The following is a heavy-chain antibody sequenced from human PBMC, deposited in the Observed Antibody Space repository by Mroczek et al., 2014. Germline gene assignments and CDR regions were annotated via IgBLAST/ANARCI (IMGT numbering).Heavy chain of an antibody. J-gene: IGHJ4*02. Sequence: QVQLQESGPGLVKPSQTLSLTCTVSGGSISSGSYYWSWIRQPAGKGLEWIGRIYTSGSTNYNPSLKSRVTMSVDTSKNQFSLKLSSVTAADTAVYYCARAPQLWFEFDYWGQGTLVTVSS. CDR2: IYTSGST. V-gene: IGHV4-61*02. D-gene: IGHD5-18*01. CDR1: GGSISSGSYY. CDR3: ARAPQLWFEFDY.